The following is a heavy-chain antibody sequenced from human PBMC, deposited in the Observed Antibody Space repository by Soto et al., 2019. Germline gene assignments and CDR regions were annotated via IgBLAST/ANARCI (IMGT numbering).Heavy chain of an antibody. D-gene: IGHD6-13*01. J-gene: IGHJ4*02. V-gene: IGHV1-69*06. CDR1: GGTFSSYA. CDR2: IIPIFGTA. Sequence: SVKVSCKASGGTFSSYAISWVRQAPGQGLEWMGGIIPIFGTANYAQKFQGRVTITADKSTSTAYMELSSLRSEDTAVYYCARELAAAGPFDYWGQGTLVTVYS. CDR3: ARELAAAGPFDY.